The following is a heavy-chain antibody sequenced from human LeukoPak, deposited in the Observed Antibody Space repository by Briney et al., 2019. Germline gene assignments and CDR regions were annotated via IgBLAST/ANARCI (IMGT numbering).Heavy chain of an antibody. CDR1: GGSISGDH. Sequence: SETLSLTCTVSGGSISGDHWNWIRQPPGKGLEWIGYIYYSGNTNYNPSLKSRVTISVDTSKNQFSLKLSSVTAADTAVYYCARRRRIVGATPGAFDIWGQGTMVTVSS. J-gene: IGHJ3*02. CDR3: ARRRRIVGATPGAFDI. CDR2: IYYSGNT. D-gene: IGHD1-26*01. V-gene: IGHV4-59*12.